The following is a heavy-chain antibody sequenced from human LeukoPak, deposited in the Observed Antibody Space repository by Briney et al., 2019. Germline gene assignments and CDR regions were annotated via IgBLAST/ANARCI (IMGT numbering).Heavy chain of an antibody. Sequence: KPSETLSLTCTVSGGSISSYYWSWIRQPPGKGLEWIGYIYYSGSTNYSPSLKSRVTISVDTSKNQFPLKLSSVTAADTAVYYCARQGYSAYEILDYWGQGTLVTVSS. D-gene: IGHD5-12*01. CDR3: ARQGYSAYEILDY. CDR1: GGSISSYY. J-gene: IGHJ4*02. V-gene: IGHV4-59*08. CDR2: IYYSGST.